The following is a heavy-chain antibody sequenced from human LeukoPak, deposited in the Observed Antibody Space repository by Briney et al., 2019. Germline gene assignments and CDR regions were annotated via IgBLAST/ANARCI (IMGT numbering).Heavy chain of an antibody. V-gene: IGHV4-39*01. CDR3: ARQYGSGTWDFDF. J-gene: IGHJ4*02. CDR2: LFFTGTV. Sequence: SETLSLTCTVSGGSITNSGYFWGWIRQPPGKGLEWIATLFFTGTVFHSPSLKSRVPISVDTSNNQFSLKLTSVTAADTAVYYCARQYGSGTWDFDFWGQGILVTVSS. D-gene: IGHD3-10*01. CDR1: GGSITNSGYF.